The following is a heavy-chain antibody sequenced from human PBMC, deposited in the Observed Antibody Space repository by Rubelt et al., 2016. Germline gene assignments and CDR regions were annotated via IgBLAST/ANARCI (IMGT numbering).Heavy chain of an antibody. CDR2: IYYSGST. D-gene: IGHD6-19*01. CDR3: ARGGVAGYYYGMDV. J-gene: IGHJ6*02. V-gene: IGHV4-59*12. Sequence: VQLQESGPGLVKPSETLSLTCTVSGGSISSYYWSWIRQPPGKGLEWIGYIYYSGSTNYNPSLKSRVTISVATSKNQFSLKLSSVTAADTAVYYCARGGVAGYYYGMDVWGQGTTVTVSS. CDR1: GGSISSYY.